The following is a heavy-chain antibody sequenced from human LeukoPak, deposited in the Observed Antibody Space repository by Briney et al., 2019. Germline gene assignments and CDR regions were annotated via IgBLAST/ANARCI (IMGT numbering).Heavy chain of an antibody. J-gene: IGHJ5*02. Sequence: PSETLSLTXTVSGGSISSYYWSWIRQPPGKGLEWIGYIYYSGSTNDNPSLQSRVTISVDTSKNQFSLKLSSVTAADTAVYYCARWRKQFLRSYNWFDPWGQGTLVTVSS. CDR2: IYYSGST. V-gene: IGHV4-59*01. CDR3: ARWRKQFLRSYNWFDP. CDR1: GGSISSYY. D-gene: IGHD3-3*01.